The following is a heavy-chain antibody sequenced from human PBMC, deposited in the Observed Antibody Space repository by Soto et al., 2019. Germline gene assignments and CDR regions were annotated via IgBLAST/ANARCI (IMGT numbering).Heavy chain of an antibody. Sequence: ASETLSLTCSVSDDSISSSNYYRAWIRQPPGKGLEWIGSIHYTGSTYYNPSLKSRVTISVDTSKNQFSLKLTSVSAADTAVYYCARRECSGGTCSFDPWGQGTLVTVSS. CDR1: DDSISSSNYY. CDR2: IHYTGST. J-gene: IGHJ5*02. D-gene: IGHD2-15*01. V-gene: IGHV4-39*01. CDR3: ARRECSGGTCSFDP.